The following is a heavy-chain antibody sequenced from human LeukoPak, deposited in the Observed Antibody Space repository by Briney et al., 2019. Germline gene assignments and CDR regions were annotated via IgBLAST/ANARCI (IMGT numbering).Heavy chain of an antibody. Sequence: GGSLRLSCAASGFTFDDYGMSWVRHAPGKGLEWVSGIIWNGDSTGYADSVKGRFTISRDNAKNSLYLQMNSLRAEDTAVYYCARGRCSGGTCYLADYWGQGTLVTVSS. CDR1: GFTFDDYG. V-gene: IGHV3-20*04. CDR3: ARGRCSGGTCYLADY. J-gene: IGHJ4*02. D-gene: IGHD2-15*01. CDR2: IIWNGDST.